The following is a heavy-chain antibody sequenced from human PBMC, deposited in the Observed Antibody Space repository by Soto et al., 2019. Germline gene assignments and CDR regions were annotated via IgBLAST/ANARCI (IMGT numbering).Heavy chain of an antibody. CDR2: IWYDGSNK. Sequence: GGSLRLSCAASGFTLSSYGMHWVRQAPGKGLEWVAVIWYDGSNKYYADSVKGRFTISRDNSKNTPYLQMNSLRAEDTAVYYCASLSSSTTFDYWGQGTLVTVSS. CDR3: ASLSSSTTFDY. V-gene: IGHV3-33*01. J-gene: IGHJ4*02. D-gene: IGHD6-6*01. CDR1: GFTLSSYG.